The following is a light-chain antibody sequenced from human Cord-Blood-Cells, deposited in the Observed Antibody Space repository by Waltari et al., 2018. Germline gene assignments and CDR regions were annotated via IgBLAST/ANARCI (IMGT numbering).Light chain of an antibody. V-gene: IGLV3-10*01. CDR2: EDS. Sequence: SYEVTQPPSVSVSPGQTARITCSGDALPKKYAYWYQQKSGQAPVLVIYEDSKRPSGIPERFSGSSSGTMATLTISGAQVEDEADYYCYSTDSSGNHYVFGTGTKVTVL. CDR1: ALPKKY. CDR3: YSTDSSGNHYV. J-gene: IGLJ1*01.